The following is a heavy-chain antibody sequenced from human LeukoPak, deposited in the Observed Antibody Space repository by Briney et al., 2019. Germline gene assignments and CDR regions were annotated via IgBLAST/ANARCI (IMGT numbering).Heavy chain of an antibody. D-gene: IGHD3-22*01. CDR2: IIPIFGSA. CDR3: ARAKNKARVTIMDSSGYFHFDY. CDR1: GGTFSSYA. J-gene: IGHJ4*02. V-gene: IGHV1-69*05. Sequence: SVKVSCKAPGGTFSSYAISWVRQAPGQGLEWMGGIIPIFGSANYAQKFQGRVTITTDESTSTAYMELSSLRSEDTAVYYCARAKNKARVTIMDSSGYFHFDYWGQGTLVTVSS.